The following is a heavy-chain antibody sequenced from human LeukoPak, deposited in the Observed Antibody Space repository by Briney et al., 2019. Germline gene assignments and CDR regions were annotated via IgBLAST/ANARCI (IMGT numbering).Heavy chain of an antibody. CDR2: ISYDGSNK. CDR1: GFTFSSYA. V-gene: IGHV3-30-3*01. D-gene: IGHD4-17*01. Sequence: GRSLRLSCAASGFTFSSYAMHWVRQAPGKGLEWVAIISYDGSNKYYADSVKGRFTISRDNSKNTLYLQVNSLRAEDTVVYYCARDRGVTTVFSGSFWFDPWGQGTLVTVSS. CDR3: ARDRGVTTVFSGSFWFDP. J-gene: IGHJ5*02.